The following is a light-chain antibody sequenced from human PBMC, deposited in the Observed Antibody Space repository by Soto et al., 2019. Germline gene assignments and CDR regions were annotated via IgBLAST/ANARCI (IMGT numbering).Light chain of an antibody. V-gene: IGLV1-51*01. CDR3: GTWDNSLSGVV. CDR2: DNY. Sequence: QSVLTQPPSVSAAPGQKVTISSSGSSSNIGNNYVSWYQQLPGTAPKLLIYDNYNRPSGIPDRFSGSKSGTSATLGISGLQTGDEADYYCGTWDNSLSGVVFGGGTKLTVL. J-gene: IGLJ3*02. CDR1: SSNIGNNY.